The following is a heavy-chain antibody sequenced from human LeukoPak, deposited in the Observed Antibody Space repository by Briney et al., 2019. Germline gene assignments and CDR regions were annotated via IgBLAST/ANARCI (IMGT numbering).Heavy chain of an antibody. CDR1: GSSLRSGGYY. CDR2: IYYNRST. D-gene: IGHD5-18*01. CDR3: ARDLLDTSMVHYWYFDL. J-gene: IGHJ2*01. V-gene: IGHV4-31*03. Sequence: SETLSLTCTVSGSSLRSGGYYSSWIRKHPGKGLEWTGYIYYNRSTHYNPSLKSRVSISVDTSKNQFSLKLSSVTAADTAVYYCARDLLDTSMVHYWYFDLWGRGTLVTVSS.